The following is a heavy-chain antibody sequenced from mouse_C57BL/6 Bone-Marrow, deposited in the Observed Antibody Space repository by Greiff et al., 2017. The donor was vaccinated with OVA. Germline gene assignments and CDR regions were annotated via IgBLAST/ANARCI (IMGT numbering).Heavy chain of an antibody. D-gene: IGHD3-2*02. Sequence: QVQLQQSGPELVKPGASVKISCKASGYAFSSSWMNWVKQRPGKGLEWIGRIYPGDGDTNDNGKFKGKATLTADKSSSTAYMQLSSLTSEDSAVYFCARGTAQATYDYFDYWGQGTTLTVSS. CDR3: ARGTAQATYDYFDY. J-gene: IGHJ2*01. CDR1: GYAFSSSW. CDR2: IYPGDGDT. V-gene: IGHV1-82*01.